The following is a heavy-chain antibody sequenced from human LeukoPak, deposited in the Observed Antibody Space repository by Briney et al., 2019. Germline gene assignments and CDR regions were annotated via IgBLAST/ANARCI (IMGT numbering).Heavy chain of an antibody. Sequence: PSETLSLTCSVSGVSISSSDYYWSWIHQPPGKGLEWIGYIYYNGTTYYNPSLKSRVTMSVDMSKNHFFLRLTSVTAGDTAVYYCARDRYELDYWGLGTLVIVSS. CDR3: ARDRYELDY. V-gene: IGHV4-30-4*01. CDR2: IYYNGTT. D-gene: IGHD2-2*01. J-gene: IGHJ4*02. CDR1: GVSISSSDYY.